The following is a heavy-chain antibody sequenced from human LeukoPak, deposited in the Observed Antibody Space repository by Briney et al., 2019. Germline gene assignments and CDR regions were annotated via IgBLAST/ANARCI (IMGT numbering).Heavy chain of an antibody. D-gene: IGHD6-19*01. V-gene: IGHV3-48*03. CDR3: AREGGSGWTFDY. Sequence: GGSLRLSCAASGFTFSSHEMHWVRLAPGKGLEWLSYISTSGSTIYYADSVKGRFTISRDNARNSPYLQMNSLRADDTALYYCAREGGSGWTFDYWGQGALVTVSS. CDR2: ISTSGSTI. J-gene: IGHJ4*02. CDR1: GFTFSSHE.